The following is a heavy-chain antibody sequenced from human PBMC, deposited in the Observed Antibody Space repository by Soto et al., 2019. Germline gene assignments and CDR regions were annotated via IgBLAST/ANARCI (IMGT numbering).Heavy chain of an antibody. CDR1: EYTLTSYG. D-gene: IGHD6-19*01. CDR2: ISAYNGNT. J-gene: IGHJ5*02. V-gene: IGHV1-18*04. CDR3: ARDSFRSGWYTGLWFDP. Sequence: ASVKVSCKASEYTLTSYGISWVRQAPGQGLEWMGWISAYNGNTNYAQKLQGRVTMTTDTSTSTAYMELRSLRSDDTAVYYCARDSFRSGWYTGLWFDPWGQGTLVTVSS.